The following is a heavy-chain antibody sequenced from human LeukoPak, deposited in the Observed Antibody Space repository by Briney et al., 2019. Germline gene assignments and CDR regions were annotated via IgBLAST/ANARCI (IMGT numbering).Heavy chain of an antibody. V-gene: IGHV4-31*03. J-gene: IGHJ4*02. CDR2: IYYSGST. Sequence: SETLSLTCTVSGGSISSGGYYWSWIRQHPGKGLEWIGYIYYSGSTYYNPSLKSRVTISVDTSRNQFSLKLSSVTAADTAVYYCARAGSGTPSHYFDYWGQGTLVTVSP. CDR3: ARAGSGTPSHYFDY. D-gene: IGHD1-14*01. CDR1: GGSISSGGYY.